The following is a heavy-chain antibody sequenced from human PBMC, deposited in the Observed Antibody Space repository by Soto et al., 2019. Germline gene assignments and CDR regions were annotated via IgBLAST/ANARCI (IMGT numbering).Heavy chain of an antibody. J-gene: IGHJ5*02. V-gene: IGHV3-23*01. Sequence: GGSLRLSCAASGFTFSSYAMSWVRQAPGKGLEWVSAISGSGGSTYYADSVKGRFTISRDNSKDTLYLQMNSLRADDTAVYYCAKVMVKNWFDPWGQGTLVTVSS. CDR1: GFTFSSYA. CDR3: AKVMVKNWFDP. CDR2: ISGSGGST. D-gene: IGHD5-18*01.